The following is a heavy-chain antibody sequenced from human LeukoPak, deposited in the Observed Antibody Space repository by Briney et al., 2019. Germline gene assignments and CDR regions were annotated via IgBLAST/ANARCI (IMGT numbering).Heavy chain of an antibody. V-gene: IGHV3-23*01. CDR2: ISDRGGGT. J-gene: IGHJ4*02. Sequence: NPGGSLRLSCAGTGFTFSSYGMSWVRQAPGKGLEWVSVISDRGGGTYYADSVKGRFTISRDNSKNTLYLQMNSLRAEVTAVYYCAKGVGYAIDYWGQGTLVTVSS. CDR1: GFTFSSYG. D-gene: IGHD5-12*01. CDR3: AKGVGYAIDY.